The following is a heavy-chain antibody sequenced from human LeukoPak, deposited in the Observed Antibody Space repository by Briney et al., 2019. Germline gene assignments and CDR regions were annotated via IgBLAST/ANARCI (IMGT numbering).Heavy chain of an antibody. V-gene: IGHV4-61*01. CDR2: IYYSGST. J-gene: IGHJ3*02. CDR1: GGSISSSSYY. Sequence: SETLSLTCTVSGGSISSSSYYWSWIRQPPGKGLEWIGYIYYSGSTDYNPSLKSRVTISVDTSKNQFSLTLTSVTAADTAVYYCARDIADYTEGFGAFDIWGQGTMVTVSS. CDR3: ARDIADYTEGFGAFDI. D-gene: IGHD3-3*01.